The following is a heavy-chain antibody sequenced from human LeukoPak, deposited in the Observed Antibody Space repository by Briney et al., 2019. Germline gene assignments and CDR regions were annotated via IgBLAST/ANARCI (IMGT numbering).Heavy chain of an antibody. V-gene: IGHV3-7*01. CDR1: GFTVSSNY. D-gene: IGHD3-22*01. CDR3: AREDYDSSGYYYY. CDR2: IKQDGSEK. J-gene: IGHJ4*02. Sequence: GGSLRLSCAASGFTVSSNYMSWVRQAPGKGLEWVANIKQDGSEKYYVDSVKGRFTISRDNAKNSLYLQMNSLRAEDTAVYYCAREDYDSSGYYYYWGQGTLVTVSS.